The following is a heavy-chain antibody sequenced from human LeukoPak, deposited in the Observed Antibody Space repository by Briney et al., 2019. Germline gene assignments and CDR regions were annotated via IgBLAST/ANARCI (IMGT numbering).Heavy chain of an antibody. CDR3: ASGYYYDSSGPTGYFDY. D-gene: IGHD3-22*01. CDR1: GYSFTSYW. J-gene: IGHJ4*02. Sequence: GESLKISFKGSGYSFTSYWIGWVRQMPGKGLEWMGIIYPGDSDTRYSPSFQGQVTISADKSISTAYLQWSSLKASDTAMYYCASGYYYDSSGPTGYFDYWGQGTLVTVSS. V-gene: IGHV5-51*01. CDR2: IYPGDSDT.